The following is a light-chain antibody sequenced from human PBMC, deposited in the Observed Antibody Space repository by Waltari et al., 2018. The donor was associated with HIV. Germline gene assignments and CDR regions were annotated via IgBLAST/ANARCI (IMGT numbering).Light chain of an antibody. CDR2: KAS. CDR3: LHDQNPSKT. V-gene: IGKV1-5*03. Sequence: DIQMTQSPSTLSVSVGDRVTITFRASQSIGPWLAWYQQKPGKAAKLLIYKASSLERGVPSRFSGSGAVTEFTITISSLQPDDRATYYCLHDQNPSKTFGQGTKVDI. CDR1: QSIGPW. J-gene: IGKJ1*01.